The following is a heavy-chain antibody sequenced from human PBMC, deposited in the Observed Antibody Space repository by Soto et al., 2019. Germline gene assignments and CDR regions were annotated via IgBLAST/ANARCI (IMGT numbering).Heavy chain of an antibody. CDR3: ASSVVVPAAPFDY. J-gene: IGHJ4*02. D-gene: IGHD2-2*01. V-gene: IGHV3-7*01. CDR1: GFTFSSYW. CDR2: IKQDGSEK. Sequence: GGSLRLSCAASGFTFSSYWVSWVRQAPGKGLEWVANIKQDGSEKYYVDSVKGRFTISRDNAKNSLYLQMNSLRAEDTAVYYCASSVVVPAAPFDYWGQGTLVTVSS.